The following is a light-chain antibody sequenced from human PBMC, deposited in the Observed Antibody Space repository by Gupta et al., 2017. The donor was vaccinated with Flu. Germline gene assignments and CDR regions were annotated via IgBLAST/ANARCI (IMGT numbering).Light chain of an antibody. V-gene: IGKV1-39*01. Sequence: GDRVTITCRASQNINNYLKWYQHKPEKAPKLLIYAASSLQSGVPSRVSGSGSVTDFTLAISSLQPEDFATYYCQHTYSNPGTFGPGTKVEI. CDR3: QHTYSNPGT. CDR2: AAS. CDR1: QNINNY. J-gene: IGKJ1*01.